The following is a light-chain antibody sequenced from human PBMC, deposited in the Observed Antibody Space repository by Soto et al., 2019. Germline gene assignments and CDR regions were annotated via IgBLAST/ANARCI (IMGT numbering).Light chain of an antibody. CDR1: KSDIGVYDF. CDR3: KSYAGSNTYV. V-gene: IGLV2-8*01. J-gene: IGLJ1*01. CDR2: EVV. Sequence: QSALTQPPSASGSPGQSVTISCTGTKSDIGVYDFVSWYQHHPGKAPRLIIYEVVQRPSGVPDRFSGSKSGNTASLTVSGLQAADKADYFCKSYAGSNTYVFGSGTKVTVL.